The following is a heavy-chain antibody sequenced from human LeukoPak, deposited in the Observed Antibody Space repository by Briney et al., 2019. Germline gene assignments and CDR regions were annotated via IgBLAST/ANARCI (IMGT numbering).Heavy chain of an antibody. V-gene: IGHV3-74*01. D-gene: IGHD3-22*01. CDR3: ARREFYDSSGYPFDY. CDR2: INSDGSST. Sequence: GGSLRLSCAASGFTFSSYWMHWVRQAAGNGLVWVSRINSDGSSTSYADSVKGRFTITRDNAKNTLYLQMNSLRAEDTAVYYCARREFYDSSGYPFDYWGQGTLVTVSS. J-gene: IGHJ4*02. CDR1: GFTFSSYW.